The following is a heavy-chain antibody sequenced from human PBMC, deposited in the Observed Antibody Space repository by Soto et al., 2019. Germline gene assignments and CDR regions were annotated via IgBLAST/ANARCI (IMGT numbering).Heavy chain of an antibody. D-gene: IGHD1-20*01. V-gene: IGHV1-69*10. CDR1: GGGNLRDYR. CDR2: IIPKLGSA. CDR3: ARITGTLLRYFDY. Sequence: GASVKVSCKASGGGNLRDYRTTGVRRAPGQGLEWMGGIIPKLGSANYAQNFQGRVTMTTDTSTSTAYMELRSLRSDDTAVYYCARITGTLLRYFDYWGQGTLVTVSS. J-gene: IGHJ4*02.